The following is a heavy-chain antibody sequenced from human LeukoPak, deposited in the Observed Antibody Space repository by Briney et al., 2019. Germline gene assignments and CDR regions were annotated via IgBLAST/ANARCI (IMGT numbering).Heavy chain of an antibody. D-gene: IGHD3-22*01. V-gene: IGHV1-2*02. J-gene: IGHJ4*02. CDR3: ARGLYYDNSGYSPQLEY. Sequence: LGASVKVSCKASGYTFTGYFMHWVRQAPGQGLEWMGWINPNSGGTNYAQKFQGRVTMTRDTSINTAYMELSSLRSDDTAVYYCARGLYYDNSGYSPQLEYWGQGTLVAVSS. CDR1: GYTFTGYF. CDR2: INPNSGGT.